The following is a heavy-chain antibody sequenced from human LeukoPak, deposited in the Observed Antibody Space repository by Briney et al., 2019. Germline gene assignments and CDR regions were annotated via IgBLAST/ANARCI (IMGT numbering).Heavy chain of an antibody. J-gene: IGHJ4*02. Sequence: GGSLRLSCAASEFTFTTYGMHWVRQAPGKGLEWVAFIYYDGSNIYHADYVKGRFTISRDISKNTVYLQMNSLRAEDTAVYYCAKDCCGSSLFDSWGQGTLVTVSS. V-gene: IGHV3-30*02. CDR3: AKDCCGSSLFDS. CDR2: IYYDGSNI. CDR1: EFTFTTYG. D-gene: IGHD2-21*01.